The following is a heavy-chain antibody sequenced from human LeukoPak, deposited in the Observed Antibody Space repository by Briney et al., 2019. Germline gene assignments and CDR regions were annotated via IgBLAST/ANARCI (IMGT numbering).Heavy chain of an antibody. CDR2: ISGSGGDT. J-gene: IGHJ4*02. CDR1: GFTFSSYP. CDR3: ATSSGWYPKYFDY. Sequence: GGSLRLSCAASGFTFSSYPMSWVRQAPGKGLEWVSAISGSGGDTYYADSVKGRFPISRDNSKNTLDLQMNSLRAEDTALYYCATSSGWYPKYFDYWGQGTLVTVSS. V-gene: IGHV3-23*01. D-gene: IGHD6-19*01.